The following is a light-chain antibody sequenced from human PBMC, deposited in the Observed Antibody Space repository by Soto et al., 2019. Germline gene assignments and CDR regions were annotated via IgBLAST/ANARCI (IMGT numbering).Light chain of an antibody. Sequence: DIQMTQSPSTLSGSVGDRVTITCRASQTISSWLAWYQQKPGKAPKLLIYKASTLKSGVPSRFSGSGSRTEFTLTISSLQPDDFPTYYCQHYNSYSEAFGQGTKVDIK. J-gene: IGKJ1*01. CDR1: QTISSW. V-gene: IGKV1-5*03. CDR3: QHYNSYSEA. CDR2: KAS.